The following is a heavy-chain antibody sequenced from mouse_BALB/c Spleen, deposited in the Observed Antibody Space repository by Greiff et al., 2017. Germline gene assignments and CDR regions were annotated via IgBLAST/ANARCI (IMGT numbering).Heavy chain of an antibody. CDR1: GFTFSSYT. CDR3: ASYYDYAWFAY. D-gene: IGHD2-4*01. Sequence: EVKLEESGGGLVQPGGSLKLSCAASGFTFSSYTMSWVRQTPEKRLEWVAYISNGGGSTYYPDTVKGRFTISRDNAKNTLYLQMSSLKSEDTAMYYCASYYDYAWFAYWGQGTLVTVSA. CDR2: ISNGGGST. J-gene: IGHJ3*01. V-gene: IGHV5-12-2*01.